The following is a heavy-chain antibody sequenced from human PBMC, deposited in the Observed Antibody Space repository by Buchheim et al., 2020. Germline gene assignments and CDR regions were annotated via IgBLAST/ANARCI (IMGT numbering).Heavy chain of an antibody. J-gene: IGHJ4*02. D-gene: IGHD5-12*01. CDR1: GFTFSSYW. V-gene: IGHV3-74*02. Sequence: EVQLVESGGGLVQPGGSLRLSCAASGFTFSSYWMHWVRQAPGKGLMWVSRVNSDGSGTGYADSVKGRFTISRDNAKNTLYLLRNDLRAEGTAVYYCVSDLPNSGFAYDYWGQGSL. CDR2: VNSDGSGT. CDR3: VSDLPNSGFAYDY.